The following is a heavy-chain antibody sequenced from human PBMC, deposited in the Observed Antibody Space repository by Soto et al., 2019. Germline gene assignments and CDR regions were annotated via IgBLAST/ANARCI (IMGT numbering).Heavy chain of an antibody. CDR2: ISGSGGST. J-gene: IGHJ4*02. CDR3: AKAENPYYVWGSYRPFDY. CDR1: GFTFSSYA. V-gene: IGHV3-23*01. Sequence: PGGSLRLSCAASGFTFSSYAMSWVRQAPGKGLEWVSAISGSGGSTYYADSVKGRFTISRDNSKNTLYLQMNSLRAEDTAAYYCAKAENPYYVWGSYRPFDYWGQGTLVTVSS. D-gene: IGHD3-16*02.